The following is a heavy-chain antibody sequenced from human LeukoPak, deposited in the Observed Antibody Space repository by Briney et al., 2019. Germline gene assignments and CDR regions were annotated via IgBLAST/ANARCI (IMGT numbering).Heavy chain of an antibody. D-gene: IGHD2-21*01. Sequence: SETLSLTCTVSGGSISSGEYYWGWIRQSPGKGLEWIGYIYYSGSSSYYNPSLKSRVTISLVTSKNQFSLKLSSVTAADTAVYYCARAPLGYCGGDCYSHFDNWGQGTLVTVSS. CDR3: ARAPLGYCGGDCYSHFDN. CDR2: IYYSGSSS. V-gene: IGHV4-30-4*08. J-gene: IGHJ4*02. CDR1: GGSISSGEYY.